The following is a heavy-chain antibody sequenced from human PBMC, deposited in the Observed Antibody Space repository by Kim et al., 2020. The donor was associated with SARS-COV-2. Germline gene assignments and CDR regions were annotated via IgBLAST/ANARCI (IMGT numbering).Heavy chain of an antibody. CDR2: IYYSGST. J-gene: IGHJ4*02. V-gene: IGHV4-39*07. Sequence: SETLSLTCTVSGGSISSSSYYWGWIRQPPGKGLEWIGSIYYSGSTYYNPSLKSRVTISVDTSKNQFSLKLSSVTAADTAVYYCARGPDSSRDRIDYWGQGTLVTVSS. CDR3: ARGPDSSRDRIDY. CDR1: GGSISSSSYY. D-gene: IGHD6-13*01.